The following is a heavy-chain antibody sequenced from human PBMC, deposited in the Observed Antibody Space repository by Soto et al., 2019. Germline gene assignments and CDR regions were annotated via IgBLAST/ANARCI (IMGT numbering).Heavy chain of an antibody. J-gene: IGHJ4*02. CDR1: GFTFSSYA. CDR2: ISYDGSNK. V-gene: IGHV3-30-3*01. Sequence: GGSLRLSCAASGFTFSSYAMHWVRQAPGKGLEWVAVISYDGSNKCYADSVKGRFTISRDNSKNTLYLQMNSLRAEDTAVYYCARDLRVAMGSSWYDYWGQGTLVTVSS. D-gene: IGHD6-13*01. CDR3: ARDLRVAMGSSWYDY.